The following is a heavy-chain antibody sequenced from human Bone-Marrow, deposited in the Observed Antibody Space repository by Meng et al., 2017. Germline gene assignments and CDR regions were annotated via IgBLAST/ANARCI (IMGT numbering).Heavy chain of an antibody. CDR2: ISSSGSTI. Sequence: GESLKISCAASGFTFSSYEMNWVRQAPGKGLEWVSYISSSGSTIYYADSVKGRFTISRDNAKNSLYLQMNSLRAEDTAVYYCAGEGYGWTYYYYGMDVWGQGTTVTVSS. J-gene: IGHJ6*02. V-gene: IGHV3-48*03. D-gene: IGHD5-18*01. CDR1: GFTFSSYE. CDR3: AGEGYGWTYYYYGMDV.